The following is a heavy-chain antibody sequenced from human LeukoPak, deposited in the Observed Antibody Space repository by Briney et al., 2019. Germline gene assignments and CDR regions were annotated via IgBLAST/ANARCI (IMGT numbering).Heavy chain of an antibody. V-gene: IGHV3-21*01. CDR3: ARAGSGYTSPSDY. CDR1: GFTLSSYS. CDR2: ISSSSLYI. D-gene: IGHD6-13*01. J-gene: IGHJ4*02. Sequence: GGSLRLSCAVSGFTLSSYSMKWVRQAPGKGLEWVSSISSSSLYIYYGDSVKGRFTISRDNAKHSVYLQMNRLRAEDTAVYYCARAGSGYTSPSDYWGQGTLVTVSS.